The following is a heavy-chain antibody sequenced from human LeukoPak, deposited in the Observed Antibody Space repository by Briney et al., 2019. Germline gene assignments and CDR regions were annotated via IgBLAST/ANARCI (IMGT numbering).Heavy chain of an antibody. Sequence: GGSLRLSCAASGFTFSSFGMHWVRQAPGRGLEWVALILYDDKYYADSVKGRFTISRDNSKNTLYLQMDSLRAEDTAVYYCARYCSGGCYSGLDYWGQGTLVTVPS. J-gene: IGHJ4*02. D-gene: IGHD2-15*01. CDR3: ARYCSGGCYSGLDY. CDR2: ILYDDK. CDR1: GFTFSSFG. V-gene: IGHV3-33*01.